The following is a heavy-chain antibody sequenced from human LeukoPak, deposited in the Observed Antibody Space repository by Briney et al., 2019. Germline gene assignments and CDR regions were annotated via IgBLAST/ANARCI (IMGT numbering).Heavy chain of an antibody. CDR2: IRYDGSNK. D-gene: IGHD6-6*01. Sequence: GGSLRLSCAASGFTFSSYGMHWVRQAPGKGLEWVAFIRYDGSNKYYADSVKGRFTISRDNSKNTLYLQMNSLRAEDTAVYYCARKLYSSSYFDYWGQGTLVTVSS. J-gene: IGHJ4*02. CDR1: GFTFSSYG. V-gene: IGHV3-30*02. CDR3: ARKLYSSSYFDY.